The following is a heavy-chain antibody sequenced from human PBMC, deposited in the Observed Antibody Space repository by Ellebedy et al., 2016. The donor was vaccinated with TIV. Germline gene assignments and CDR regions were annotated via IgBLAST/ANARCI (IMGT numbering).Heavy chain of an antibody. CDR3: ARGEVATICDY. Sequence: PGGSLRLSCAASAFTFSDYYMSWIRQAPGKGLEWVSSISSSGTTIYYADSVKGRITISRDNSKNTLYLQMNTLRAEDTALYYCARGEVATICDYWGQGTLVTVSS. J-gene: IGHJ4*02. CDR2: ISSSGTTI. CDR1: AFTFSDYY. D-gene: IGHD5-24*01. V-gene: IGHV3-11*04.